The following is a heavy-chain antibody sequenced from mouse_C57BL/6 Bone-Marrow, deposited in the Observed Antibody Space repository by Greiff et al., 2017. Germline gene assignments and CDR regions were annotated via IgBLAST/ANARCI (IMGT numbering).Heavy chain of an antibody. V-gene: IGHV5-4*01. CDR3: ARDGYPMDY. J-gene: IGHJ4*01. CDR2: ISDGGSYT. CDR1: GFTFSSYA. D-gene: IGHD1-2*01. Sequence: EVQLQESGGGLVKPGGSLKLSCAASGFTFSSYAMSWVRQTPEKRLEWVATISDGGSYTYYPDNVKGRFTISRDNAKNNLYLQMSHLKSEDTAMYYCARDGYPMDYWGQGTSVTGSS.